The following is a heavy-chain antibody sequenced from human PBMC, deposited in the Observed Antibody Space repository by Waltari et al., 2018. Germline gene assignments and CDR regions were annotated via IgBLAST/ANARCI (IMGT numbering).Heavy chain of an antibody. J-gene: IGHJ3*01. CDR2: LRKDSTKA. Sequence: EVQLVESGGGFVQPGGSLRLSCEASDSTFGDYWRTWVRQAPGKGLEWVANLRKDSTKANYLDSVKGRFTVSRDNAKNSLFLEMTSLRDEDTAVYYCARDTSPGRGGVYYDAFDLWGRGAMVTVSS. V-gene: IGHV3-7*03. D-gene: IGHD2-8*02. CDR1: DSTFGDYW. CDR3: ARDTSPGRGGVYYDAFDL.